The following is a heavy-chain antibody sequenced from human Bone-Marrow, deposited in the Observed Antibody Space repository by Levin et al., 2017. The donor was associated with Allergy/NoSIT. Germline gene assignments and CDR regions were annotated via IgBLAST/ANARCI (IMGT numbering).Heavy chain of an antibody. Sequence: QSGGSLRLSCAASGFTFSSYAMSWVRQAPGKGLEWVSAISGSGGSTYYADSVKGRFTISRDNSKNTLYLQMNSLRAEDTAVYYCAKMGPGMWVYYYGMDVWGQGTTVTVSS. V-gene: IGHV3-23*01. CDR3: AKMGPGMWVYYYGMDV. D-gene: IGHD3-10*01. J-gene: IGHJ6*02. CDR1: GFTFSSYA. CDR2: ISGSGGST.